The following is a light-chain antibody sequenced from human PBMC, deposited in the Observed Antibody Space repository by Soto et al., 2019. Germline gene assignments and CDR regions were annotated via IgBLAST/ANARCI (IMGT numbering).Light chain of an antibody. J-gene: IGKJ5*01. V-gene: IGKV1D-12*01. CDR2: AAS. CDR1: QGISSW. CDR3: QQANSFPIT. Sequence: ETQLTQSPCAVAASAGDGSTITCRAGQGISSWLAGYQQKPGKAPTLLIYAASTLQSGVPPRFSGSGSGTDFTLTISSLQPQDVATYYCQQANSFPITFGQGTRLEIK.